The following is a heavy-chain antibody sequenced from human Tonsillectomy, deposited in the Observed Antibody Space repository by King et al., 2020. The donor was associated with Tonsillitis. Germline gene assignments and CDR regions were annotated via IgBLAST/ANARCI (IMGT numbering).Heavy chain of an antibody. V-gene: IGHV3-11*01. D-gene: IGHD3-10*01. J-gene: IGHJ3*02. CDR2: ITSSGYTI. Sequence: NWIRQTPGKGLEWVSYITSSGYTIYYADSVKVRFTISRDNAKNSLYLQMNSLRAEDTAVYYCARGYISMVRPRQAFDIWGQVKMVTVSS. CDR3: ARGYISMVRPRQAFDI.